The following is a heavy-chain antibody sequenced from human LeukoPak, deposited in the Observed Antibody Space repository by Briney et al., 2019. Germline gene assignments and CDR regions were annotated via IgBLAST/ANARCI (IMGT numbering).Heavy chain of an antibody. Sequence: SETLSLTCTVSGGSISSSSYYWGWIRQPPGKGLEWIGSIYYSGSTYYNPSLKSRVTISVDTSKNQFSLKLSSVTAADTAVYYCARRIAAAGTDDAFDIWGQGTMVTVSS. CDR1: GGSISSSSYY. J-gene: IGHJ3*02. D-gene: IGHD6-13*01. CDR2: IYYSGST. V-gene: IGHV4-39*01. CDR3: ARRIAAAGTDDAFDI.